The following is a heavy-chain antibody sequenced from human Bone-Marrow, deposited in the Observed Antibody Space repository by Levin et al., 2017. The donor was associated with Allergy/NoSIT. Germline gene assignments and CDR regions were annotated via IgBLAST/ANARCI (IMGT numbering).Heavy chain of an antibody. V-gene: IGHV3-74*01. CDR3: IPGIKGDSSDH. Sequence: GGSLRLSCGASGFTFSNHWMHWVRQAPGKGLVWVARIKSDGRGTSYADSVRGRFTISRDNAKNTLYLQMNSLRAEDTAVYYCIPGIKGDSSDHWGQGTLVTVSS. D-gene: IGHD3-10*01. CDR2: IKSDGRGT. CDR1: GFTFSNHW. J-gene: IGHJ5*02.